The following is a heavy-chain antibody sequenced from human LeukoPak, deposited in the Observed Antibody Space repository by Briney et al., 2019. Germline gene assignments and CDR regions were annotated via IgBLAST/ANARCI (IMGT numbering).Heavy chain of an antibody. CDR2: INSDGSST. CDR1: GFTFSSYW. Sequence: GGSLRLSCAASGFTFSSYWMHWVRHAPGKGLGWVSRINSDGSSTSYADSVKGRFTISRDNAKNTLYLQMNSLRAEDTAVYYCARVPATRYYFDYWGQGTLVTVSS. CDR3: ARVPATRYYFDY. J-gene: IGHJ4*02. V-gene: IGHV3-74*01.